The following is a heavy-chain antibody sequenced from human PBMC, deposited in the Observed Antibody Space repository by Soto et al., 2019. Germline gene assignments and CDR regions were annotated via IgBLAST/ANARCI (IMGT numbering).Heavy chain of an antibody. CDR2: ISSSGSTI. CDR3: ARDTMVRGLKPDY. J-gene: IGHJ4*02. CDR1: GFTFSSYE. V-gene: IGHV3-48*03. D-gene: IGHD3-10*01. Sequence: GGSLRLSCAASGFTFSSYEMNWVRQAPGKGLEWVSYISSSGSTIYYADSVKGRFTISRDNAKNSLYLQMNSLRAEDTAVYYCARDTMVRGLKPDYWGQGNLVTISS.